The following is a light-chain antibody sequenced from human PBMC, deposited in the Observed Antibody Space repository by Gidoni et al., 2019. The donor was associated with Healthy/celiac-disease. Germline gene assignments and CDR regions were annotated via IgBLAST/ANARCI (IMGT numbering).Light chain of an antibody. CDR1: QSVSSSY. J-gene: IGKJ1*01. V-gene: IGKV3-20*01. CDR2: GAS. CDR3: QQYGSSPR. Sequence: EIVLTQSPGTLSLSPGERATLSCRASQSVSSSYLAWYQQKPGQAPRLLIYGASSRATGIPDRFSGSGSGTDFTLTISILEPEDFAVYYCQQYGSSPRFGQXTKVEIK.